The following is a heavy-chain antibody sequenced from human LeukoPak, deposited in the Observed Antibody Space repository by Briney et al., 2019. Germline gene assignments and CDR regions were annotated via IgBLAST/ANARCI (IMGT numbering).Heavy chain of an antibody. D-gene: IGHD2-15*01. CDR2: ISYSGNT. Sequence: SETLSLTCTVSGGSIISSDYHWGWVRQPPGKGLEWIGTISYSGNTDYNPSLRSRVTISVDTSNNQFSLRLGSVTAADTAVHHCARHCCSGPAKRVFDIWGQGTMVTVSS. J-gene: IGHJ3*02. V-gene: IGHV4-39*01. CDR1: GGSIISSDYH. CDR3: ARHCCSGPAKRVFDI.